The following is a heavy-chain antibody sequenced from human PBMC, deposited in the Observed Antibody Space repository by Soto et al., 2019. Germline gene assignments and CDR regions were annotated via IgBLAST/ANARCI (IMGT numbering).Heavy chain of an antibody. J-gene: IGHJ4*02. D-gene: IGHD6-19*01. Sequence: TSETLSLTCTVSGGSISSSFWSWIRQPPGKGLEWIAYIYYSGSTNYNPSLKSRVTISVDKSINTAYLQWSSLKASDTAMYYCAKHAGAVAAPDYWGQGTLVTVSS. V-gene: IGHV4-59*08. CDR3: AKHAGAVAAPDY. CDR1: GGSISSSF. CDR2: IYYSGST.